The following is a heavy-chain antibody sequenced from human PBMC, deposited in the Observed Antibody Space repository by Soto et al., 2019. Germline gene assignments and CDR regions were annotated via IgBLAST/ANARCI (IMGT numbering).Heavy chain of an antibody. V-gene: IGHV3-74*01. J-gene: IGHJ4*02. Sequence: GGSLRLSCAGSGFSFSGYWMHWVRQAPGKGLVWVSRMSADGSSISYTDSVKGRFTISRDNAKNTVYLQMNSLGPDDTAVYYCVRVAFGDIGLWGQGTLVTVSS. CDR3: VRVAFGDIGL. CDR1: GFSFSGYW. CDR2: MSADGSSI. D-gene: IGHD3-10*01.